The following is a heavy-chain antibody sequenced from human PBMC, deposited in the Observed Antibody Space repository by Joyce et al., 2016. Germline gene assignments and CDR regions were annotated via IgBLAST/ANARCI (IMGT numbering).Heavy chain of an antibody. D-gene: IGHD3-22*01. CDR1: GYTFTGSF. CDR3: TSHYYDSSAYYNDY. CDR2: INPNSGDT. J-gene: IGHJ4*02. Sequence: QVHLVQSGAEVKKPGASVRVSCKTSGYTFTGSFMHWVRLAPEQGLEWMDWINPNSGDTNYAQKFQGRVTMTRDTSITTAYMELSRLRSDDTAVYYCTSHYYDSSAYYNDYWGQGTLVTVSS. V-gene: IGHV1-2*02.